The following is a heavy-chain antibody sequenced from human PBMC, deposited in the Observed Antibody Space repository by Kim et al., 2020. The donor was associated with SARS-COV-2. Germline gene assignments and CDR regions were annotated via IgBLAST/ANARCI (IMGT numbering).Heavy chain of an antibody. D-gene: IGHD6-19*01. Sequence: GGSLRLSCAASGFTFSSYWMSWVRQAPGKGLEWVANIKQDGSEKYYVDSVKGRFTISRDNAKNSLYLQMNSLRAEDTAVYYCARDFSSGWGADAFDIWGQGTMVTVSS. J-gene: IGHJ3*02. CDR2: IKQDGSEK. CDR1: GFTFSSYW. CDR3: ARDFSSGWGADAFDI. V-gene: IGHV3-7*01.